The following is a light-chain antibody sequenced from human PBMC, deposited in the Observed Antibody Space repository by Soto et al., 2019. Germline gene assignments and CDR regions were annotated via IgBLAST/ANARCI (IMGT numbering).Light chain of an antibody. CDR1: RGVGRD. CDR3: LQDYSNPLT. V-gene: IGKV1-6*01. J-gene: IGKJ4*01. Sequence: AIQMTQSPASLSASVGDTVIITCRASRGVGRDLGWYQQKPRRAPRLLIYHASTLLSGVPSRFSGSGSGTDFTLTIASLQPEDFATYFCLQDYSNPLTFGGGTKVERK. CDR2: HAS.